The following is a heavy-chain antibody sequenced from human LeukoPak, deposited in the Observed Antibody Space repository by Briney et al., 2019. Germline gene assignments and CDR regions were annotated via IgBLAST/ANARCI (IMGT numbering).Heavy chain of an antibody. CDR3: ARGSRSGWYDLDY. CDR1: GFTVSSNC. J-gene: IGHJ4*02. CDR2: IYSGGST. D-gene: IGHD6-19*01. Sequence: PGGSLRLSCAASGFTVSSNCMSWVSQAPGKGLEWVSVIYSGGSTYYADSVKGRFTISRDNSKNTLYLQMNSLGAEDTAVYYCARGSRSGWYDLDYWGQGTLVTVSS. V-gene: IGHV3-53*01.